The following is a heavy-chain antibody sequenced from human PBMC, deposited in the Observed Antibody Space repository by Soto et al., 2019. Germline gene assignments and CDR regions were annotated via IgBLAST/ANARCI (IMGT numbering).Heavy chain of an antibody. Sequence: PSETLSLTCTVSGGSIISYYWSFIRQPSLKGLEWIGRIYTSGSTNYNPSLKSRVTMSVDTSKNQFSLKLSSVTAADTAVYYCARGLRGLRYFDWLFAFDYWGQRTLVTVSS. D-gene: IGHD3-9*01. CDR2: IYTSGST. J-gene: IGHJ4*02. CDR3: ARGLRGLRYFDWLFAFDY. CDR1: GGSIISYY. V-gene: IGHV4-4*07.